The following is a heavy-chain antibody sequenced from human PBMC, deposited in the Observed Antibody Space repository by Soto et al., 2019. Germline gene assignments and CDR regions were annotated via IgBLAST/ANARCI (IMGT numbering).Heavy chain of an antibody. CDR1: GFTFSSYA. D-gene: IGHD3-22*01. CDR2: ISYDGSNK. CDR3: ARGTQPTYYYDSSGYGLFQH. J-gene: IGHJ1*01. V-gene: IGHV3-30-3*01. Sequence: GGSLRLSCVASGFTFSSYAMHWVRQAPGKGLEWVAVISYDGSNKYYADSVKGRFTISRDNSKNTLYLQMNSLRAEDTAVYYCARGTQPTYYYDSSGYGLFQHWGQGTLVTVSS.